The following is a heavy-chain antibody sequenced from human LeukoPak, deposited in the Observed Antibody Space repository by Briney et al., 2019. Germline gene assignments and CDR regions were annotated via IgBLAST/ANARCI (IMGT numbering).Heavy chain of an antibody. CDR1: RFTFSNYG. CDR3: ARGDYDLSGSYHYGMDV. V-gene: IGHV3-30*03. D-gene: IGHD3-10*01. CDR2: MSSDGNKK. J-gene: IGHJ6*02. Sequence: QLGGSLRLSCAASRFTFSNYGVNWVRQAPGKGLEWVAVMSSDGNKKFYAEYVKGRFTISRDNSENTLYLEMNSLRGEDTAVYYCARGDYDLSGSYHYGMDVWGQGTTVTVSS.